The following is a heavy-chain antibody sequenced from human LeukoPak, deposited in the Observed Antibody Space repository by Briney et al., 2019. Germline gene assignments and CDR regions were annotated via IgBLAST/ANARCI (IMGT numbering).Heavy chain of an antibody. Sequence: GGSLRLSCAASGFTFSSYSMNWVRQAPGKGLEWVSSISSSSSYIYYADSVKGRFTISRDNAKNSLYLQMNSLRAEDTALYYCARDQTIVVATFDIWGQGTMVTVSS. CDR1: GFTFSSYS. V-gene: IGHV3-21*04. CDR2: ISSSSSYI. CDR3: ARDQTIVVATFDI. J-gene: IGHJ3*02. D-gene: IGHD2-15*01.